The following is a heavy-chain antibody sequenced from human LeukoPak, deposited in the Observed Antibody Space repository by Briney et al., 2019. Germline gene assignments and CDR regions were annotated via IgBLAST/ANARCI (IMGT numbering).Heavy chain of an antibody. Sequence: PGGSLRLSCAASGFTFSSYGMHWVRQAPGKGLEWVAFIRYDGSNKYYADSVKGRFTISRDNSKNTLYLQMNSLRAEDTAVYYCARTKSENSGSYYRTFDYWGQGTLVTVSS. D-gene: IGHD3-10*01. CDR3: ARTKSENSGSYYRTFDY. J-gene: IGHJ4*02. CDR1: GFTFSSYG. V-gene: IGHV3-30*02. CDR2: IRYDGSNK.